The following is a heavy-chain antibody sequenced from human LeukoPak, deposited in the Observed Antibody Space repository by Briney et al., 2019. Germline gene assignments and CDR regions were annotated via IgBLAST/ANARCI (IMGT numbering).Heavy chain of an antibody. CDR3: AREADCSRGTCYRGAFDI. CDR2: IWYDGSNK. Sequence: PGRSLRLSCAASGFTFSNYGMHWVRQAPGKGLEWVAVIWYDGSNKYYADSVKGRFTISRDNSKNTLFLQMNSLRAEDTAVYYCAREADCSRGTCYRGAFDIWGQGTMVTVSS. V-gene: IGHV3-33*01. J-gene: IGHJ3*02. D-gene: IGHD2-15*01. CDR1: GFTFSNYG.